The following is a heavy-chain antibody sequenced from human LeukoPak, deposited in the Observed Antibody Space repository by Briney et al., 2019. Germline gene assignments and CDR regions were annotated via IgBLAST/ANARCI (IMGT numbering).Heavy chain of an antibody. V-gene: IGHV1-46*01. D-gene: IGHD3-3*01. CDR1: GYTFTSYY. Sequence: ASVKVSCKASGYTFTSYYMHWVRQAPGQGLEWMGIINPSGGSTSYAQKFQGRVTMTRDMSTSTVYMELSSLRSEDTAVYYCARVTIFGHPKTRAFDIWGQGTMVTVSS. CDR2: INPSGGST. CDR3: ARVTIFGHPKTRAFDI. J-gene: IGHJ3*02.